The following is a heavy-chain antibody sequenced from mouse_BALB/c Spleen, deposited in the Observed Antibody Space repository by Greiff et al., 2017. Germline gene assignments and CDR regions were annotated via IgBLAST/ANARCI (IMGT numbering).Heavy chain of an antibody. CDR3: ARRGDGSSVYYFDY. CDR2: ISYSGST. J-gene: IGHJ2*01. Sequence: DVQLQESGPSLVKPSQTLSLTCSVTGDSITSGYWNWIRKFPGNKLEYMGYISYSGSTYYNPSLKSRISITRDTSKNQYYLQLNSVTTEDTATYYCARRGDGSSVYYFDYWGQGTTLTVSS. D-gene: IGHD1-1*01. CDR1: GDSITSGY. V-gene: IGHV3-8*02.